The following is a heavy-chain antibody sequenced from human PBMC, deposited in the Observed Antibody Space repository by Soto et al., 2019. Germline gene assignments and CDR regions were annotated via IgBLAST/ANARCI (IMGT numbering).Heavy chain of an antibody. D-gene: IGHD3-10*01. V-gene: IGHV4-59*08. CDR1: GGSISSYY. CDR3: ARHLYGSGERFDP. Sequence: ETLFLTCTVSGGSISSYYWGWIRQPPGKGLGWIGYIYYSGSTNYNPSLKSRVTISVDTSKNQFSLKLSSVTAADTAVYYCARHLYGSGERFDPWGQGTLVTVSS. J-gene: IGHJ5*02. CDR2: IYYSGST.